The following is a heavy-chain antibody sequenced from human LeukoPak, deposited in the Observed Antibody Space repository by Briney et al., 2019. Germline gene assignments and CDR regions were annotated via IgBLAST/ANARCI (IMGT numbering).Heavy chain of an antibody. Sequence: GGSLRLSCAASGFTFSSYAMRWVRQAPGKGLEYVSAISSNGGSTYYANSVKGRFTISRDNSKNTLYLQMGSLRAEDMAVYYCARSASPFSAAIDYWGQGTLVTVSS. D-gene: IGHD2-2*01. CDR1: GFTFSSYA. V-gene: IGHV3-64*01. CDR2: ISSNGGST. CDR3: ARSASPFSAAIDY. J-gene: IGHJ4*02.